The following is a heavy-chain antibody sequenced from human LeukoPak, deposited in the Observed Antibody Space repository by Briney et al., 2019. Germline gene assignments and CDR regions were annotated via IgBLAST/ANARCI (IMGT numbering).Heavy chain of an antibody. Sequence: PGGSLRLSCAPSGFTFRNNYMDWVRQAPGKGLEWVGRIKNRDNSLATEYAASVKGRFIISRDDSKDSLYLQMNSLKAEDTAIYYCTREFYYKFDIWGQGTLVTVSS. V-gene: IGHV3-72*01. CDR2: IKNRDNSLAT. CDR1: GFTFRNNY. CDR3: TREFYYKFDI. J-gene: IGHJ5*02. D-gene: IGHD3-10*01.